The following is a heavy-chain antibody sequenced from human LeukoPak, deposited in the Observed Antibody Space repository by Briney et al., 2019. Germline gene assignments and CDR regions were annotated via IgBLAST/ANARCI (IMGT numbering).Heavy chain of an antibody. J-gene: IGHJ4*02. V-gene: IGHV3-30-3*01. CDR2: ISYDGSNK. Sequence: PGGSLRLSCAASGFTFSTYAMHWVRQAPGKGLEWVAVISYDGSNKYYADSVKGRFTISRDNSKNTLYLQMNSLRAEDSAMYYCAKDVLAVPQIDYWGQGTLVTVSS. CDR1: GFTFSTYA. D-gene: IGHD3-3*01. CDR3: AKDVLAVPQIDY.